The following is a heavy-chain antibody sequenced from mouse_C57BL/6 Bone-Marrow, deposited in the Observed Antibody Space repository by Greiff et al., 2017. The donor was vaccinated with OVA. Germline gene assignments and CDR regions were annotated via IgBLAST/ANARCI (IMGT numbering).Heavy chain of an antibody. D-gene: IGHD1-1*01. CDR3: ASPSYYGSTYRYFDV. V-gene: IGHV1-85*01. CDR1: GYTFTSYD. CDR2: IYPRDGST. J-gene: IGHJ1*03. Sequence: ESGPELVKPGASVKLSCKASGYTFTSYDINWVKQRPGQGLEWIGWIYPRDGSTKYNEKFKGKATLTVDTSSSTAYMELHSLTSEDSAVYFCASPSYYGSTYRYFDVWGTGTTVTVSS.